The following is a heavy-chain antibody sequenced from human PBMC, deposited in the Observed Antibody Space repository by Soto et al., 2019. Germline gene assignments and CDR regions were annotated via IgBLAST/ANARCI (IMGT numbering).Heavy chain of an antibody. V-gene: IGHV4-34*01. Sequence: QVQLQQWGAGLLKPSETLSLTCAVYGGSFSGYYWSWIRQPPGKGLEWIGEINHSGSTNYNPSLKSRVTVSVDTSKNQFSLRLSCVSAADTAVYYCARSRIGAVAGTSRIDYWGQGTLVTVSS. CDR3: ARSRIGAVAGTSRIDY. CDR1: GGSFSGYY. CDR2: INHSGST. D-gene: IGHD6-19*01. J-gene: IGHJ4*02.